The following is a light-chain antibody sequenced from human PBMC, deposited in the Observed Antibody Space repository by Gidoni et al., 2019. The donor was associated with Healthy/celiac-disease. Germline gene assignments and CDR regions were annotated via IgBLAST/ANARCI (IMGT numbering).Light chain of an antibody. CDR3: QQYNNWPALT. J-gene: IGKJ4*01. V-gene: IGKV3-15*01. CDR1: QSVSSN. Sequence: EILTPQSPATLSVSPGERATLSCRASQSVSSNLAWYQQKPGQAPRLLIYGASTRATGIPARFSGSGSGTEFTLTISSLQSEDFAVYYCQQYNNWPALTFGGGTKVEIK. CDR2: GAS.